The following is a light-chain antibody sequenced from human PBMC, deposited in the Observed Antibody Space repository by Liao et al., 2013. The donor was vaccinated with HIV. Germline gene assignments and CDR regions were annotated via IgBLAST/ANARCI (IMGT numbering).Light chain of an antibody. CDR1: RLSHKY. V-gene: IGLV3-1*01. Sequence: SYELTQAPSVSVSPGQTASIPCSGDRLSHKYAFWYQQKPGQSPVLVIYEDDKRPSGIPERFSGSNSGNTATLTISETQAMDEAHYYCQAWDSNTGVFGTGTEVIVL. CDR3: QAWDSNTGV. CDR2: EDD. J-gene: IGLJ1*01.